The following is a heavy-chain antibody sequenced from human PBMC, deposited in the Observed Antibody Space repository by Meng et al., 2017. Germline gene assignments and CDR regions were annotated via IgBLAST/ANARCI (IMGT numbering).Heavy chain of an antibody. V-gene: IGHV1-69*01. CDR1: AVTFGTYA. Sequence: QLQYLQTRANTMTVASWVYVCCNAAAVTFGTYASSWARQAPGQGVECMGGIIPIFATVNYAQKFQGRVTITEDESTSTAYMELSSLTFEDTAVYYCAKEVDNWFDPWGQGTLVTVSS. CDR2: IIPIFATV. J-gene: IGHJ5*02. CDR3: AKEVDNWFDP. D-gene: IGHD2-15*01.